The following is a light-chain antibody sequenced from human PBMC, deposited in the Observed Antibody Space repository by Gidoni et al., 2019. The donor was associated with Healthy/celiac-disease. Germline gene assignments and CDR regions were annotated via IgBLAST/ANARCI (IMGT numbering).Light chain of an antibody. CDR2: GAS. J-gene: IGKJ5*01. V-gene: IGKV3-20*01. CDR1: QSVSSSY. CDR3: QQYGSSPH. Sequence: EIVLTQSPGTLSLSPGERATLSCRASQSVSSSYLAWYQQKPGQALRLLIYGASSRATGIPDRFSGSGSGTDFTLTISRLEPEDFAVYYCQQYGSSPHFGQGTRLEIK.